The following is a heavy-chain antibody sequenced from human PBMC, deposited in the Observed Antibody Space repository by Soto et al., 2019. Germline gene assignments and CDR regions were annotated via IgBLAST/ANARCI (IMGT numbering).Heavy chain of an antibody. J-gene: IGHJ4*02. D-gene: IGHD3-16*02. CDR1: GGSFSCYY. V-gene: IGHV4-34*01. Sequence: SETLSLTCAVYGGSFSCYYWSWIRQPPGKGLEWIGEINHSGSTNYNPSLKSRVTISVDTSKNQFSLKLSSVTAADTAVYYCARGGLYDYVWGSYRSPFDYWGQGTLVTVSS. CDR3: ARGGLYDYVWGSYRSPFDY. CDR2: INHSGST.